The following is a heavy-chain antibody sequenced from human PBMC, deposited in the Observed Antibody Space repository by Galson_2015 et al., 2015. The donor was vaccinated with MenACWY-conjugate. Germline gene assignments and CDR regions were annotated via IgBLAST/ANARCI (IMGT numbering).Heavy chain of an antibody. D-gene: IGHD3-10*01. J-gene: IGHJ4*02. CDR1: GFTFNTYV. Sequence: SLRLSCAASGFTFNTYVMNWVRQAPGKGLEWVSTINGAGSRAEYADSVEGRFTTSRDNAKSTLFLQMNSLRVEDTGVYYCARIWFGEVLEVDGWGQGTPVTVSS. CDR3: ARIWFGEVLEVDG. CDR2: INGAGSRA. V-gene: IGHV3-74*03.